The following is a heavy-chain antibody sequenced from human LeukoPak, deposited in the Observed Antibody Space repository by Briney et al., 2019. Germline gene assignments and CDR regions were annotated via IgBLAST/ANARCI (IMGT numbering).Heavy chain of an antibody. CDR3: ARDLSFSYYDTYNWFDP. J-gene: IGHJ5*02. D-gene: IGHD3-22*01. CDR1: GGTFSSYA. V-gene: IGHV1-69*04. Sequence: ASVKVSCKASGGTFSSYAISWVRQAPGQGLEWMGRIIPILGIANYAQKFQGRVTITADKSTSTAYMELSSLRSEDMAVYYCARDLSFSYYDTYNWFDPWGQGTLVTVSS. CDR2: IIPILGIA.